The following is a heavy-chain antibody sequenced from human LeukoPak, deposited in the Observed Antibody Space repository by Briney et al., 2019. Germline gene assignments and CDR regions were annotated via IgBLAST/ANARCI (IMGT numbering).Heavy chain of an antibody. Sequence: ASVKVSCKVSGYTLTELSMHWVRQAPGKGLEWMGVFDPEDGETIYAQKFQGRVTMTEDTYTDKAYMELSSLRSEDTAVYYCATDRQGGSGWYYFDYWGQGTLVTVSS. CDR1: GYTLTELS. J-gene: IGHJ4*02. V-gene: IGHV1-24*01. CDR3: ATDRQGGSGWYYFDY. CDR2: FDPEDGET. D-gene: IGHD6-19*01.